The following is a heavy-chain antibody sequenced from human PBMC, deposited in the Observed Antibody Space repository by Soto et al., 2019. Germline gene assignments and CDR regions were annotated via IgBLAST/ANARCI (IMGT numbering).Heavy chain of an antibody. CDR3: AREDMSGTYYFDY. CDR2: MYYSGIT. J-gene: IGHJ4*02. Sequence: SETLSLTCTVSGAPVTSETHFWTWIRQAPGKGLEWIGYMYYSGITNLNPALKSRVTLSVDRSRNQFSLSLNSVTAADTAVYYCAREDMSGTYYFDYWGPGIQVTAYS. CDR1: GAPVTSETHF. D-gene: IGHD1-26*01. V-gene: IGHV4-61*01.